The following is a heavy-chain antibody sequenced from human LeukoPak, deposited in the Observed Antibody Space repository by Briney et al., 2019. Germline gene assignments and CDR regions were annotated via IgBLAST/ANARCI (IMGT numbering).Heavy chain of an antibody. CDR3: ARDRWIQLTGYYYYYGMDV. J-gene: IGHJ6*02. V-gene: IGHV1-2*02. CDR1: GNTFTSYY. CDR2: INPNSGGT. D-gene: IGHD5-18*01. Sequence: ASVKVSCKASGNTFTSYYMHWVRQAPGQGLEWMGWINPNSGGTNYAQKFQGRVTMTRDTSISTAYMELSRLRSDDTAVYYCARDRWIQLTGYYYYYGMDVWGQGTTVTVSS.